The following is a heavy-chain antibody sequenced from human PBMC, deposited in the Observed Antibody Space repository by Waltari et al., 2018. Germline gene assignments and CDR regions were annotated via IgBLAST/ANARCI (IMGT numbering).Heavy chain of an antibody. CDR2: ISSSSSYI. J-gene: IGHJ4*02. D-gene: IGHD1-26*01. Sequence: GLEWVSSISSSSSYIYYADSVKGRFTISRDNAKNSLYLQMNSLRAEDTAVYYCARDGAYSGSYDDFDYWGQGTLVTVSS. V-gene: IGHV3-21*01. CDR3: ARDGAYSGSYDDFDY.